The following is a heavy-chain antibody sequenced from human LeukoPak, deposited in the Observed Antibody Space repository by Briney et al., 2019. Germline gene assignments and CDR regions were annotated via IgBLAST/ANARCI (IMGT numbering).Heavy chain of an antibody. CDR3: ARFSDFYDFWSGPTSYGMDV. CDR2: SSSSSSYI. V-gene: IGHV3-21*01. CDR1: GFTFSSYS. D-gene: IGHD3-3*01. J-gene: IGHJ6*02. Sequence: GGSLRLSCAGSGFTFSSYSMNWVRQAPGKGLEWVSSSSSSSSYIYYADSVKGRFTISRDNAKNSLYLQMNSLRAEDTAVYYCARFSDFYDFWSGPTSYGMDVWGQGTTVTVSS.